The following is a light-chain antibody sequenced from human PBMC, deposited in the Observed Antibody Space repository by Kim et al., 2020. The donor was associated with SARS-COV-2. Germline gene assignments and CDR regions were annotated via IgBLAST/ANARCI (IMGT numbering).Light chain of an antibody. CDR1: SSNIGSNT. V-gene: IGLV1-44*01. CDR3: AAWDDSLNGSWV. J-gene: IGLJ3*02. Sequence: QGVTISCTGSSSNIGSNTVSCYQQLPGTAPTLLIYSNNQRPSGVPDRFSGSKSGTSASLAISGLQSEDEADYYCAAWDDSLNGSWVFGGGTQLTVL. CDR2: SNN.